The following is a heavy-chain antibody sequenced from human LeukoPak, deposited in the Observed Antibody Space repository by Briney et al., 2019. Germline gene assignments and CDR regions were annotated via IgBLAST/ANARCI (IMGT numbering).Heavy chain of an antibody. CDR2: ISHDGSNK. J-gene: IGHJ4*02. D-gene: IGHD2-2*01. Sequence: GGSLRLSCAASGFTFSSYAMHWVRQAPGKGLEWVAVISHDGSNKYYADSVKGRFTISRDNSKNTLYLQMNSLRAEDTAVYYCARGAPYDPAMSYFDYWGQGTLVTVSS. CDR1: GFTFSSYA. V-gene: IGHV3-30*04. CDR3: ARGAPYDPAMSYFDY.